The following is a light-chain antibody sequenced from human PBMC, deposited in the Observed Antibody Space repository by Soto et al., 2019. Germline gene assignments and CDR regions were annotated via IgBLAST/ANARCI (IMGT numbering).Light chain of an antibody. V-gene: IGKV1-9*01. Sequence: IQWTQSPSFLSASVGDRVTITCRASQGISSYLAWYQQKPGKAPKLLIYTASTLQSGVPSRFSGSGSGTEFTLTLSSLQPEDFATYYCQQLNSYPHTFGGGTNVEIK. CDR3: QQLNSYPHT. J-gene: IGKJ4*01. CDR1: QGISSY. CDR2: TAS.